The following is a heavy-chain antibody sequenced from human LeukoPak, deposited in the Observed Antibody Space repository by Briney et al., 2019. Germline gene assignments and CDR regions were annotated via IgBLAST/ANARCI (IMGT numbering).Heavy chain of an antibody. Sequence: GGSLRLSCAASGFTFSGSAMHWVRQASGKGLEWVGRIRSKANSYATAYAASVKGRFTISRDDSKNTAYLQMNSLKTEDTAVYYCTRRGAAGELPVRDYYYMDVWGKGTTVTVSS. V-gene: IGHV3-73*01. J-gene: IGHJ6*03. D-gene: IGHD1-26*01. CDR1: GFTFSGSA. CDR3: TRRGAAGELPVRDYYYMDV. CDR2: IRSKANSYAT.